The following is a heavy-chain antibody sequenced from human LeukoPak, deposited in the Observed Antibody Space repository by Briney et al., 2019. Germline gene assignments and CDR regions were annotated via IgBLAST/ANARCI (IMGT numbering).Heavy chain of an antibody. CDR1: GFTFSNYY. J-gene: IGHJ5*02. V-gene: IGHV3-7*01. CDR3: AKAGFDP. CDR2: IKQDGDEK. Sequence: GGSLRLSCVASGFTFSNYYMSWVRQAPGKGLEGVANIKQDGDEKHYVDSVRGRFTISRDNVKNSLYLQMNSLRAEDTAVYYCAKAGFDPWGQGTLVTVSS.